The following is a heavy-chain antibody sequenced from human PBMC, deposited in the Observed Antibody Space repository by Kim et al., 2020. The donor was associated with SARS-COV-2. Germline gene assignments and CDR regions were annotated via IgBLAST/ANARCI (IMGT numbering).Heavy chain of an antibody. CDR3: ARDPVYDYGDFPLFYYFDF. V-gene: IGHV3-30*04. CDR1: GFTFSSYA. CDR2: ISYDGSNK. Sequence: GGSLRLSFAASGFTFSSYAMHWVRQAPGKGLEWVAVISYDGSNKYSADSVKGRFTISRDNSKNTLYLQMNSLRAEDTAVYYCARDPVYDYGDFPLFYYFDFWGQGTLVTVSS. J-gene: IGHJ4*02. D-gene: IGHD4-17*01.